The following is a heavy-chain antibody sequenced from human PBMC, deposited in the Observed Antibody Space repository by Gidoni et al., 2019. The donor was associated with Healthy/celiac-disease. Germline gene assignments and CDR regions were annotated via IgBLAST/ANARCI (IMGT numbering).Heavy chain of an antibody. J-gene: IGHJ4*02. D-gene: IGHD3-3*01. CDR3: ARRYSRDFWSGYYLDY. V-gene: IGHV4-39*01. Sequence: QLQLQESGPGLVKPSETLSLTCTVSGGSISSSSYYWGWIRQPPGKGLEWIGSIYYSGSTYYNPSLKSRVTISVETSKNQFSLKLSSVTAADTAVYYCARRYSRDFWSGYYLDYWGQGTLVTVSS. CDR2: IYYSGST. CDR1: GGSISSSSYY.